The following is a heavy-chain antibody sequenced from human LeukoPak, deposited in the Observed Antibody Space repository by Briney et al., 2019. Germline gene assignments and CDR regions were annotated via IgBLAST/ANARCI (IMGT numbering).Heavy chain of an antibody. CDR3: ARVRRPEYSSSSYYYYMDV. J-gene: IGHJ6*03. CDR1: GYTFTGYY. D-gene: IGHD6-6*01. Sequence: ASLKVSFKASGYTFTGYYIHWVRQAPGQGLAWMEWINSNIGGTNGAKKFEGKVNMSRDTSTTTAYMEPNRLRSDDTAVYYCARVRRPEYSSSSYYYYMDVWGEGTTVTVSS. CDR2: INSNIGGT. V-gene: IGHV1-2*02.